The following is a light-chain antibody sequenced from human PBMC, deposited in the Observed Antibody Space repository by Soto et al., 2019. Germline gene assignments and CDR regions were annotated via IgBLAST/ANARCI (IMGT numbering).Light chain of an antibody. CDR1: KLGDKY. V-gene: IGLV3-1*01. Sequence: SYELTQPPSVSVSPGQTASIMGSGNKLGDKYVCWYQQKPGQSPVLVIYQDTKRPSGIPERFSGSNSGNTATLTISGTQAMDEADYYCQAWDSSTAYVFGTGTKVTVL. CDR3: QAWDSSTAYV. J-gene: IGLJ1*01. CDR2: QDT.